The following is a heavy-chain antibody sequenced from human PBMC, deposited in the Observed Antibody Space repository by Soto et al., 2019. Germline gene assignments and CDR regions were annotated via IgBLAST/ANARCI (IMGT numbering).Heavy chain of an antibody. CDR1: GFTFSNAW. J-gene: IGHJ4*02. CDR2: IKSKTDGGTT. CDR3: TTGVLLWFGELDY. Sequence: EVQLVESGGGLVKPGGSLRLSCAASGFTFSNAWMNWVRQAPGKGLEWVGRIKSKTDGGTTEYAAPVKGRFTITRDDSKNALYLQMNSLKTEDTAVYYRTTGVLLWFGELDYWGQGTLVTVSS. D-gene: IGHD3-10*01. V-gene: IGHV3-15*07.